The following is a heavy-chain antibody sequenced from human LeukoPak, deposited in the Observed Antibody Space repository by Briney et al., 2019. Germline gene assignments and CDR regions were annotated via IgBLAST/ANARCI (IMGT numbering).Heavy chain of an antibody. CDR2: ISLDGNNE. J-gene: IGHJ4*01. CDR1: GFTFRNYY. V-gene: IGHV3-30-3*01. CDR3: ARDLSGHWTYDY. Sequence: AGGSLRLSCAASGFTFRNYYTHWVRQAPGKGLECVAVISLDGNNEYYADSVKGRFSLSRDNSMNTLYLQWNSLRTEDTAMYYCARDLSGHWTYDYWGQGTLVTVSS. D-gene: IGHD1-1*01.